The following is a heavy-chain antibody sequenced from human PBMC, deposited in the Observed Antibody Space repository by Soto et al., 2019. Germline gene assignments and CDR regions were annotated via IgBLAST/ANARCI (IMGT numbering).Heavy chain of an antibody. CDR2: ISHDGSNK. J-gene: IGHJ4*02. Sequence: GGSLRLSCAASGFTFSDYGMHWVRQPPGKGLEWVALISHDGSNKYYADSVKGRFTISRDNSKNTLYLQMNSLRPEDTTIYYCAKDRKVKGRSGSLNSWGQGTMVTVSS. D-gene: IGHD4-4*01. V-gene: IGHV3-30*18. CDR1: GFTFSDYG. CDR3: AKDRKVKGRSGSLNS.